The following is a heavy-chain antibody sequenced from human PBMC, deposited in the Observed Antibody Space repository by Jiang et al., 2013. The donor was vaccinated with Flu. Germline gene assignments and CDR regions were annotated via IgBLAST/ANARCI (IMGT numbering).Heavy chain of an antibody. CDR2: IYYSGST. CDR1: GDSINTNDYY. D-gene: IGHD1-26*01. V-gene: IGHV4-39*01. J-gene: IGHJ5*02. Sequence: LTCTVSGDSINTNDYYWAWIRQPPGRGWSGLGVIYYSGSTYYNPSLKSRVTISIDTSKNQFSLKLISVTAADTAVYYCARRTNYYPVWFDPWGQGTLVTVSS. CDR3: ARRTNYYPVWFDP.